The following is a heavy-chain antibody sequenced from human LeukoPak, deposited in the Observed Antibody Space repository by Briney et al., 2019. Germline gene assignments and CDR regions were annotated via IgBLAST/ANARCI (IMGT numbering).Heavy chain of an antibody. D-gene: IGHD2-15*01. Sequence: SETLSLTCTVSGGSISSSSHYWGWIRQPPGKGLEWIGSMYYSGNTYYNPSLKSRVTISVDTSKSQFSLKLRSVTAADTAVYCCVIGVGWQPDYWGQGALVTVSS. CDR1: GGSISSSSHY. CDR2: MYYSGNT. V-gene: IGHV4-39*07. J-gene: IGHJ4*02. CDR3: VIGVGWQPDY.